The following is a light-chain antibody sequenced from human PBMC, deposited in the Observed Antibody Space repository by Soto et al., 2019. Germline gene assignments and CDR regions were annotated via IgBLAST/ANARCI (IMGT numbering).Light chain of an antibody. V-gene: IGKV3-20*01. CDR3: QQYASSPLT. CDR1: QSVSSSY. CDR2: GAS. J-gene: IGKJ4*01. Sequence: EIVLTQSPATLSSSPGERVTLSCRASQSVSSSYLAWYQQKPGQAPRLLIYGASSRATGIPDKFSPGGSGTDFTLTISRLAPEDFAVYYCQQYASSPLTFGGGTKVEIK.